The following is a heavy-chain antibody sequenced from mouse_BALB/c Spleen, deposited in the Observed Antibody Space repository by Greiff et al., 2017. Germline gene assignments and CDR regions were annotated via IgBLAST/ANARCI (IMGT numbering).Heavy chain of an antibody. V-gene: IGHV1-87*01. Sequence: QVTLKESGAELARPGASVKLSCKASGYTFTSYWMQWVKQRPGQGLEWIGAIYPGDGDTRYTQKFKGKATLTADKSSSTAYMQLSSLASEDSAVYYCARSYYGYRYFDVWGAGTTVTVSS. D-gene: IGHD1-1*01. CDR3: ARSYYGYRYFDV. CDR2: IYPGDGDT. J-gene: IGHJ1*01. CDR1: GYTFTSYW.